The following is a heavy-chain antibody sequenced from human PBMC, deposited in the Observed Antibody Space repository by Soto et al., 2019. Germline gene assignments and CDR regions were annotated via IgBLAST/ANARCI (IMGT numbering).Heavy chain of an antibody. Sequence: SGTLSVTCPASGVSISTYYWTWIRQPPGKGLEWIGYISYSGSTNYNPSLRSRVTISLDTSNKQFSLKLSSVTAADTAVYYCARGSDGDYSDYWVQGTLVTVSS. J-gene: IGHJ4*02. CDR1: GVSISTYY. CDR2: ISYSGST. V-gene: IGHV4-59*01. CDR3: ARGSDGDYSDY. D-gene: IGHD3-16*01.